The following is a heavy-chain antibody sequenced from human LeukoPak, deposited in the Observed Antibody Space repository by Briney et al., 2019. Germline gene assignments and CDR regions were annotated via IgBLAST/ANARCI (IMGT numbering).Heavy chain of an antibody. V-gene: IGHV3-23*01. Sequence: PGGSLRLSCAASGFTFSSCAVSWVRQAPGKGLEWVSAISGSGGSTYYADSVKGRFTISRDNSKNTLYLQMNSLRAEDTAVYYCAKGLDTMIVYYFDYWGQGTLVTVSS. CDR3: AKGLDTMIVYYFDY. CDR2: ISGSGGST. CDR1: GFTFSSCA. J-gene: IGHJ4*02. D-gene: IGHD3-22*01.